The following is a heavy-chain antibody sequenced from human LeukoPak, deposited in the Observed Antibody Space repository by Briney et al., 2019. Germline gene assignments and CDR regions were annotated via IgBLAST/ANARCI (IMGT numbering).Heavy chain of an antibody. Sequence: GESLKISCKGSGYSFTSYWIGWVRQMPGKGLEWMGIIYPGDSDTRYSPSFQGQVTISADKSISTAYLQWSSLKASDTAKYYCARLSVGYYDSSGYRTYDAFDIWGQGTMVTVSS. J-gene: IGHJ3*02. CDR3: ARLSVGYYDSSGYRTYDAFDI. V-gene: IGHV5-51*01. CDR2: IYPGDSDT. D-gene: IGHD3-22*01. CDR1: GYSFTSYW.